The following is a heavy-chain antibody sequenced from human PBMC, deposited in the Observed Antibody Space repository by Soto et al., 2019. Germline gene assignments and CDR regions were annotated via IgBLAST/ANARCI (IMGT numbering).Heavy chain of an antibody. J-gene: IGHJ4*02. V-gene: IGHV4-31*03. CDR3: ARVQYSNYVFNPHIPFLHFDY. CDR2: IYYSGST. Sequence: QVQLQESGPGLVKPSQTLSLTCTVSGGSISSGGYYWSWIRQHPGKGLEWIGYIYYSGSTYYNPSLKSRVTISVDTSKNQFSLKLSSVTAADTAVYYCARVQYSNYVFNPHIPFLHFDYWGQGTLVTVSS. D-gene: IGHD4-4*01. CDR1: GGSISSGGYY.